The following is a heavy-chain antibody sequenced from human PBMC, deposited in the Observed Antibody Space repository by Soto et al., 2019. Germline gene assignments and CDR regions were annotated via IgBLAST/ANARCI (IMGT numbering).Heavy chain of an antibody. J-gene: IGHJ4*02. CDR2: INHSGST. D-gene: IGHD5-12*01. Sequence: SETLSLTCAVYGGSFSGYYWSWIRQPPGKGLEWIGEINHSGSTNYNPSLKSRVTISVDTSKNQFSLKLSSVTAADTAVYYCARHEVERWLQWYYFDYWGQGTLVTVSS. CDR3: ARHEVERWLQWYYFDY. CDR1: GGSFSGYY. V-gene: IGHV4-34*01.